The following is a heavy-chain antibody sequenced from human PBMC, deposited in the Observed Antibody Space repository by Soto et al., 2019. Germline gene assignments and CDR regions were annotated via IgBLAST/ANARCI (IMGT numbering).Heavy chain of an antibody. Sequence: GASVKVSCKASGYTFTSYGISWVRQAPGQGLEWMGWISAYNGNTNYAQKLQGRVTMTTDTSTSTAYMELRSLRSDDTAVYYCASGGSYLGYYYYCGMDVWGQGTTVTVSS. CDR1: GYTFTSYG. CDR3: ASGGSYLGYYYYCGMDV. V-gene: IGHV1-18*04. CDR2: ISAYNGNT. D-gene: IGHD1-26*01. J-gene: IGHJ6*02.